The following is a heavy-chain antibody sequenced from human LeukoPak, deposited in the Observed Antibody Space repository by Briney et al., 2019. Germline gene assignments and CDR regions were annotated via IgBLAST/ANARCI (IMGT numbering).Heavy chain of an antibody. CDR1: GYTFTGYY. CDR2: INPNSGGT. D-gene: IGHD2-2*02. Sequence: ASVKVSCKASGYTFTGYYMHWVRQAPGQGLEWMGWINPNSGGTNYAQKFQGRVTMARDTSISTAYMELSRLRSDDTAVYYCARAPGDCSSTSCYRKYYYYGVDVWGQGTTVTVSS. J-gene: IGHJ6*02. V-gene: IGHV1-2*02. CDR3: ARAPGDCSSTSCYRKYYYYGVDV.